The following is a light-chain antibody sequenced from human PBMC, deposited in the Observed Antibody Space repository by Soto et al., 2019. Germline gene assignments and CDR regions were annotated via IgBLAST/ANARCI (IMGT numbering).Light chain of an antibody. V-gene: IGLV1-40*01. CDR1: SSNIGADYD. CDR2: GNT. CDR3: QTYDNSLSGPVV. J-gene: IGLJ2*01. Sequence: QSVLTQPPSVSGAPGQRITISCTGSSSNIGADYDVHWYQQVPGTAPRLLIYGNTNRPSGVPDRFSASKSGISASLAITGLRAEDEADYYCQTYDNSLSGPVVFGGGTKLTVL.